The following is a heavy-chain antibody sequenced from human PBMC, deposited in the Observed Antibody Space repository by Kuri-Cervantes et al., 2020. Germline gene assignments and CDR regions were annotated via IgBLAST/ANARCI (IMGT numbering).Heavy chain of an antibody. V-gene: IGHV3-48*02. CDR2: ISSSSSTI. Sequence: LSLTCAASGFTFSSYSMNWVRQAPGKGLEWVSYISSSSSTICYADSVKGRFTISRDNAKNSLYLQMNSLRDEDTAVYYCARSFRRGIWGQGTLVTVSS. CDR1: GFTFSSYS. CDR3: ARSFRRGI. D-gene: IGHD3-16*01. J-gene: IGHJ4*02.